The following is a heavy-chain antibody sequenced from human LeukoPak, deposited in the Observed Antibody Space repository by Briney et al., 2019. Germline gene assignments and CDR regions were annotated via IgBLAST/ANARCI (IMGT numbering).Heavy chain of an antibody. Sequence: PGGSLRLSCAASGFTFSSYAMSWVRQAPGKGLEWVSAISGSGGSTYYADSVKGRFTISRDNAKNSLYLQMNSLRAEDTAVYYCARGGAGNLAAGGIAAAVVHFDYWGQGTLVTVSS. CDR3: ARGGAGNLAAGGIAAAVVHFDY. D-gene: IGHD6-13*01. V-gene: IGHV3-23*01. CDR2: ISGSGGST. CDR1: GFTFSSYA. J-gene: IGHJ4*02.